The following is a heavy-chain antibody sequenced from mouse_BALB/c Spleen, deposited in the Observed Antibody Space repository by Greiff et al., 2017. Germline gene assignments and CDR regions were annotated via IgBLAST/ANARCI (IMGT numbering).Heavy chain of an antibody. CDR2: IRTKANGNTT. CDR3: WGGGGGYYDMDD. J-gene: IGHJ2*01. D-gene: IGHD2-3*01. CDR1: GFTFTDYY. V-gene: IGHV7-3*02. Sequence: EVMLVESGGGLVQPGGSLRLSCATSGFTFTDYYMSWVRQPPGKALEWLGFIRTKANGNTTEYSASVKGRFTISRANCQTFLYLQMITLRAEDSAAYDSWGGGGGYYDMDDWGQGTTLTVSS.